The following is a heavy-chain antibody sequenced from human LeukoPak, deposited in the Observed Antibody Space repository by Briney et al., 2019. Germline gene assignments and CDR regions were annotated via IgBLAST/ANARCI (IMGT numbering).Heavy chain of an antibody. CDR1: GFTFSNAW. V-gene: IGHV3-15*01. CDR3: ARASRELTAFDI. Sequence: AGGSLRLSCAASGFTFSNAWMSWVRQAPGKGGEWVGRIKRKTDGCTTDYAASVKDKFTIAREDTKNALYLQMNSLKTEDTAVYYCARASRELTAFDIWGQGTMVTVSS. J-gene: IGHJ3*02. D-gene: IGHD1-26*01. CDR2: IKRKTDGCTT.